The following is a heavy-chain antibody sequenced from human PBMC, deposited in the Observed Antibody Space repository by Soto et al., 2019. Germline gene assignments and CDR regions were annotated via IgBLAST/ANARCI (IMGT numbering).Heavy chain of an antibody. CDR1: GYTFTSYD. CDR2: MNPNSGNT. Sequence: GASVKVSCKASGYTFTSYDINWVRQATGQGLEWMGWMNPNSGNTGYAQKFQGRVTMTRNTSISTAYMELSSLRSEDTAVYYCARVSSSWYIYYCYGMDVWGQGTTVTVSS. J-gene: IGHJ6*02. V-gene: IGHV1-8*01. CDR3: ARVSSSWYIYYCYGMDV. D-gene: IGHD6-13*01.